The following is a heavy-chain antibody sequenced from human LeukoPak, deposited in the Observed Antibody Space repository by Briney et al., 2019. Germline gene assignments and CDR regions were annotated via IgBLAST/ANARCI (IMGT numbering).Heavy chain of an antibody. CDR3: VRVGVANCGCGCYGWFDP. Sequence: ASVKVSCKASGYRFSAYYLHWVRQAPGQGLEWMGWIKPNGDDANYAQKFQGRDTMTTDTSISVVYMEVSSLRYDDTAVYYCVRVGVANCGCGCYGWFDPWGQGTLVTVSA. CDR1: GYRFSAYY. J-gene: IGHJ5*02. V-gene: IGHV1-2*02. CDR2: IKPNGDDA. D-gene: IGHD2-21*02.